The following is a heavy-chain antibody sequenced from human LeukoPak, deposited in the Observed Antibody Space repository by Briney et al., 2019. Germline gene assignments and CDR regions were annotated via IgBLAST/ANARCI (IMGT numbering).Heavy chain of an antibody. Sequence: GGSLRLSCAASGFTFSSYAMSWVRQAPGKGLEWVSGISASGGSTFYADSVKGRFTISRDNSKDTLYLQMNGLRVEDTAVYYCVREGPRGLAFDIWGQGTMVTVSS. CDR2: ISASGGST. V-gene: IGHV3-23*01. D-gene: IGHD3/OR15-3a*01. J-gene: IGHJ3*02. CDR1: GFTFSSYA. CDR3: VREGPRGLAFDI.